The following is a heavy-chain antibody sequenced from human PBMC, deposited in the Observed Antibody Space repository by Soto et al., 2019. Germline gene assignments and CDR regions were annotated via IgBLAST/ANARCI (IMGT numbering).Heavy chain of an antibody. Sequence: SVKVSCKASGGTFSSYAISWVRQAPGQGLEWMGGIIPIFGTANYAQKLQGRVTITADESTSTAYMELSSLRSEDTAVYYCANEGVVVAATHWFDPWGQGTLVTVSS. CDR2: IIPIFGTA. J-gene: IGHJ5*02. CDR3: ANEGVVVAATHWFDP. D-gene: IGHD2-15*01. V-gene: IGHV1-69*13. CDR1: GGTFSSYA.